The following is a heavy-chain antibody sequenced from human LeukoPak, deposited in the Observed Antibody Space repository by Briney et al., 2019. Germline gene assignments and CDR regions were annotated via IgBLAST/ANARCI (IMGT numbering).Heavy chain of an antibody. V-gene: IGHV4-59*01. CDR1: GGSISSYY. CDR2: IYYSGST. CDR3: ATSREGATDY. J-gene: IGHJ4*02. Sequence: PSETLSLTCTVSGGSISSYYLSWIRQPPGKGLEWIGYIYYSGSTNYNPSLKSRVTISVDTSKNQFSLKLSSVTAADTAVYYCATSREGATDYWGQGTLVTVSS. D-gene: IGHD1-26*01.